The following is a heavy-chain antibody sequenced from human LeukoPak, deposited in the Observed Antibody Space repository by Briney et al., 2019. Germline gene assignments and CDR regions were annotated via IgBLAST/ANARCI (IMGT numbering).Heavy chain of an antibody. V-gene: IGHV3-23*01. CDR1: GFTLSTYA. CDR3: AKGGQRYDFWRFDY. CDR2: ISGSGGST. Sequence: GGSLRLSCVASGFTLSTYAMSWVRQAPGKGLEWVSSISGSGGSTYYAEFVKGRSTISRDNSKNTLYLQMNSLRAEDTAVYYCAKGGQRYDFWRFDYWGQGTLVTVSS. D-gene: IGHD3-3*01. J-gene: IGHJ4*02.